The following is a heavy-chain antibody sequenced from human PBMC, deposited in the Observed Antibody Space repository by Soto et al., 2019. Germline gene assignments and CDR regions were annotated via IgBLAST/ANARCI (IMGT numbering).Heavy chain of an antibody. V-gene: IGHV4-61*01. D-gene: IGHD1-26*01. CDR3: AREVVLWELKGSPIAFDI. J-gene: IGHJ3*02. CDR1: GGSVSSGSYY. CDR2: IYYSGST. Sequence: PSETLSLTCTVSGGSVSSGSYYWSWIRQPPGKGLEWIGYIYYSGSTNYNPSLKSRVTISVDTSKNQFSLKLSSVTAADTAVYYCAREVVLWELKGSPIAFDIWGQGTMVTVSS.